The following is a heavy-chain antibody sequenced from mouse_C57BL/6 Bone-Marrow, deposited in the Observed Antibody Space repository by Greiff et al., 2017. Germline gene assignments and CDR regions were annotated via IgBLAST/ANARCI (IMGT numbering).Heavy chain of an antibody. J-gene: IGHJ2*01. Sequence: EVQLQQSGAELVRPGASVKLSCTASGFNIKDDYMHWVKQRPEQGLEWIGWIDPENGDTEYAPKFQGKATITADTSSNTAYLQLSSLTSEDTAVYYCTTLYYYGSSSYYFDYWGQGTTLTVSS. CDR1: GFNIKDDY. CDR3: TTLYYYGSSSYYFDY. D-gene: IGHD1-1*01. CDR2: IDPENGDT. V-gene: IGHV14-4*01.